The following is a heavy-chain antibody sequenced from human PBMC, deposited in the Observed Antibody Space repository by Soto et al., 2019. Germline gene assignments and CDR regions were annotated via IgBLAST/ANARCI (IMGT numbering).Heavy chain of an antibody. Sequence: GGSLVLSCASSGLTVSSNYMSWVRQAPGKGLEWVSVIYSGGSTYYADSVKGRFTISRDNSKNTLYLQMNSLRAEDTAVYYCAGTSRRGGYFPIWGQGTTVTVSS. J-gene: IGHJ4*02. D-gene: IGHD3-22*01. CDR3: AGTSRRGGYFPI. V-gene: IGHV3-53*01. CDR1: GLTVSSNY. CDR2: IYSGGST.